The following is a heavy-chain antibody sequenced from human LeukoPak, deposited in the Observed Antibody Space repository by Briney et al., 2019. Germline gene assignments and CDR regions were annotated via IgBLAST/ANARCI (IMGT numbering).Heavy chain of an antibody. CDR1: GFTFSSYS. CDR2: ISSSSSYI. V-gene: IGHV3-21*01. Sequence: GGSLRLSCAASGFTFSSYSMNWVRQAPGKGLEWVSSISSSSSYIYYADSVKGRFTISRDNAKNSLYLQMNSLRAEDTAVYYCARLGLAARAFDYWGQGTLVTVSS. J-gene: IGHJ4*02. CDR3: ARLGLAARAFDY. D-gene: IGHD6-6*01.